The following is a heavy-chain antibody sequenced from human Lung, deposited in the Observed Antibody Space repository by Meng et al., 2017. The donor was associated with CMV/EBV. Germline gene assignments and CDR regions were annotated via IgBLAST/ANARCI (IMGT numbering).Heavy chain of an antibody. CDR3: ASFPPPGKQWLVTDY. Sequence: QVRRPGPGPGLVKPSGTRSLTCAVSGGSISSSNWWSWVRQPPGKGLEWIGEIYHSGSTNYNPSLKSRVTISVDKSKNQFSLKLSSVTAADTAVYYCASFPPPGKQWLVTDYWGQGTLVTVSS. V-gene: IGHV4-4*02. D-gene: IGHD6-19*01. J-gene: IGHJ4*02. CDR1: GGSISSSNW. CDR2: IYHSGST.